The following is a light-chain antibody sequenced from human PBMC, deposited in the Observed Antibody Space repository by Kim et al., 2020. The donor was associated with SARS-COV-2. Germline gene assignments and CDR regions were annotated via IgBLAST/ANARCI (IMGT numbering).Light chain of an antibody. J-gene: IGKJ1*01. Sequence: EIVLTQSPDTLTLSPGERATLACRASQTVSSRSENWYQQQPGQAPRLLIYDAYRRATGVPDRFRGRGCGTDFTLTISGLEPEDFAVYHCQQYGSLPWTFGQGTKVDIK. CDR2: DAY. CDR1: QTVSSRS. CDR3: QQYGSLPWT. V-gene: IGKV3-20*01.